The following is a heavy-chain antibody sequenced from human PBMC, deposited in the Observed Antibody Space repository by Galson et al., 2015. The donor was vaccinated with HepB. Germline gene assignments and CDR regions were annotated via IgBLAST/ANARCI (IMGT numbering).Heavy chain of an antibody. V-gene: IGHV3-21*01. Sequence: SLRLSCAASGFTFSSYSMNWVRQAPGKGLEWVSSISSSSSYIYYADSVKGRFTISRDNAKNSLYLQMSSLRAEDTAVYYCARTSWLVPPDYWGQGTLVTVSS. D-gene: IGHD6-19*01. CDR3: ARTSWLVPPDY. CDR1: GFTFSSYS. CDR2: ISSSSSYI. J-gene: IGHJ4*02.